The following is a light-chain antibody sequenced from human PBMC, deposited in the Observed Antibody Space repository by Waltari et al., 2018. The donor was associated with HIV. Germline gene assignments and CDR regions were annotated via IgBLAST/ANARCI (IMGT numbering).Light chain of an antibody. CDR3: QQRNTWPPT. V-gene: IGKV3-11*01. CDR1: QSVVKY. Sequence: EIVLTQSPDTVSLSAGETATLSCSASQSVVKYLDWYQQKPGQAPKPLIYAASNMATGIPARFSGDGSGTDFTLTISSLEPEDFAPYYCQQRNTWPPTFGGGTKVEIK. J-gene: IGKJ4*01. CDR2: AAS.